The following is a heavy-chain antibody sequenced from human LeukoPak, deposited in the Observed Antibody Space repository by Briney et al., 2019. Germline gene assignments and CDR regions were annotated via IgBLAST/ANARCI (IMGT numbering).Heavy chain of an antibody. CDR3: ARLQYYYDISGLTGNAFDI. V-gene: IGHV4-39*01. CDR1: GGSISSSSYY. D-gene: IGHD3-22*01. CDR2: IYYSGST. J-gene: IGHJ3*02. Sequence: SETLSLTCTVSGGSISSSSYYWGWIRQPPGKGLEWIGSIYYSGSTYYNPSLKSRVTISVDTSKNQFSLKLSSVTAADTAVYYCARLQYYYDISGLTGNAFDIWGQGTMVTVSS.